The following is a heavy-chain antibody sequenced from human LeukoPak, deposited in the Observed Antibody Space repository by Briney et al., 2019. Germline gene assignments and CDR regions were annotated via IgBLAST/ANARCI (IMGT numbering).Heavy chain of an antibody. Sequence: TTSETLSLTCAVYGGSFSGYYWSWIRQPPGKGLEWIGYIYYDGSTDYNPSLKSRVTISVDTSKNKFSLKLSSVTAADTAVYYCARDLYGDDYFDYWGQGTLVTVSS. J-gene: IGHJ4*02. CDR2: IYYDGST. V-gene: IGHV4-59*12. CDR1: GGSFSGYY. CDR3: ARDLYGDDYFDY. D-gene: IGHD4-17*01.